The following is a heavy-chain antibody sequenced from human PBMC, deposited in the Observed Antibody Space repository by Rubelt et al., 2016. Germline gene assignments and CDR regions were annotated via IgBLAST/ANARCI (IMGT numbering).Heavy chain of an antibody. CDR3: ARGLSSSDDY. J-gene: IGHJ4*02. D-gene: IGHD6-6*01. V-gene: IGHV3-48*02. CDR2: ITSSSGAI. CDR1: GFTFSSYS. Sequence: EVQLVESGGGLVQPGGSLRLSCAASGFTFSSYSMNWVRQAPGKGLEWISYITSSSGAIHYVDSVKGRFTISRDNAKGSLYLQMNSLRDDDTAVYDRARGLSSSDDYWGQGTLVTVSS.